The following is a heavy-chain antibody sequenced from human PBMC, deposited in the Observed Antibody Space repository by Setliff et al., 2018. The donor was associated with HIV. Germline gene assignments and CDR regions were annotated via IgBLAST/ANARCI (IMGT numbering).Heavy chain of an antibody. CDR1: GGSISSYY. CDR3: ARRTLRQFRYGNIWFDP. Sequence: PSETLSLTCTVSGGSISSYYWSWIRQPPGKGLEWIGYIYYSGSTNYNPSLKSRVTISLDTSKNQFSLKLSSVTAADTAVYYCARRTLRQFRYGNIWFDPWGRGTLVTVSS. V-gene: IGHV4-59*08. J-gene: IGHJ5*02. CDR2: IYYSGST. D-gene: IGHD3-16*01.